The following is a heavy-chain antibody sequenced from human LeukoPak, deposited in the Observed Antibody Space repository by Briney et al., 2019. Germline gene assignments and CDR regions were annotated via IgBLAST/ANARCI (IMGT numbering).Heavy chain of an antibody. V-gene: IGHV4-61*02. J-gene: IGHJ2*01. D-gene: IGHD5-12*01. CDR3: ARDRVATFYWYFDL. CDR1: GGSIGSGGYN. Sequence: KASQTLSLTCTVSGGSIGSGGYNWSWIRPPAGKGLEWIGRIYTSGSTNYNPSLKSRVTISVDTSKNQFSLKLSSVTAADTAVYYCARDRVATFYWYFDLWGRGTLVTVSS. CDR2: IYTSGST.